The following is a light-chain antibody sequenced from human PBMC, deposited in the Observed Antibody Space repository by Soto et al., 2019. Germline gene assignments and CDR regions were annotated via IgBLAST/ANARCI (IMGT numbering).Light chain of an antibody. J-gene: IGKJ1*01. Sequence: DIQMTQSPSTLCGAVGERVTSCCRSSQTISSWLAWYQQKPGKAPKLLIYKASTLKSGVPSRFSGSGSGTEFTLTISSLQPDDFATYYCQHYNSYSEAFGQGTKVDIK. CDR2: KAS. CDR3: QHYNSYSEA. CDR1: QTISSW. V-gene: IGKV1-5*03.